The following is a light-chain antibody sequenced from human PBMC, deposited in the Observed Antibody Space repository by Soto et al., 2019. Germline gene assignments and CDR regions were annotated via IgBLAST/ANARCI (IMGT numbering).Light chain of an antibody. CDR2: DND. J-gene: IGLJ2*01. V-gene: IGLV1-51*01. CDR1: SSNIGNNY. Sequence: QAVVTQPPSVSAAPGQKVTISCSGSSSNIGNNYVSWYKQPPGTAPKLLIYDNDKRPSGIPDRFSGSKSGTSATLGITGLQTGDEADYYCETWDTSLSAVIFGGGTKLTVL. CDR3: ETWDTSLSAVI.